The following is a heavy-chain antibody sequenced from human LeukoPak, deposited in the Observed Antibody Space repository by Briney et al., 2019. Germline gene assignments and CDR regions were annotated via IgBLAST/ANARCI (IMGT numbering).Heavy chain of an antibody. CDR1: GFTVNTYA. CDR3: SKGGWGAITDY. V-gene: IGHV3-23*01. Sequence: QAGGSLRLSCAASGFTVNTYAMTWVRQAPGKWLEWVSDIDSSGGRTNYADSVKGRFTISRDIFRNTLYLQMNSLRAEDTAVYYCSKGGWGAITDYWGQGTLVTVS. CDR2: IDSSGGRT. J-gene: IGHJ4*02. D-gene: IGHD1-26*01.